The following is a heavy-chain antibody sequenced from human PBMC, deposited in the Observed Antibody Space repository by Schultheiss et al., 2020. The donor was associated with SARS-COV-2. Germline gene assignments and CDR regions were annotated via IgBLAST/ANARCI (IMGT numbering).Heavy chain of an antibody. CDR1: GFTFTSSA. J-gene: IGHJ6*02. V-gene: IGHV1-69*05. Sequence: SVKVSCKASGFTFTSSAVQWVRQARGQGLEWMGGIIPIFGTANYAQKFQGRVTMTTDTSTSTAYMELRSLRSEDTAVYYCATLPQQLGYYYGMDVWGQGTTVTVSS. CDR2: IIPIFGTA. D-gene: IGHD6-13*01. CDR3: ATLPQQLGYYYGMDV.